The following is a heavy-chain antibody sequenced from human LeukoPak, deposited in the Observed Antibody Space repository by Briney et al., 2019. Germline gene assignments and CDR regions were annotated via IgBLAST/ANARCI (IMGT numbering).Heavy chain of an antibody. J-gene: IGHJ6*02. D-gene: IGHD1-26*01. CDR1: GDSISSYY. Sequence: PSETLSLTCTVSGDSISSYYWSWIRQPPGKGLEWIGYIYYSGSTNYNPSLKSRVTISVGTSKNQFSLRLSSVTAADTAVYYCARDRNGSYSRYYYYGMDVWGQGTLVTVSS. CDR2: IYYSGST. CDR3: ARDRNGSYSRYYYYGMDV. V-gene: IGHV4-59*01.